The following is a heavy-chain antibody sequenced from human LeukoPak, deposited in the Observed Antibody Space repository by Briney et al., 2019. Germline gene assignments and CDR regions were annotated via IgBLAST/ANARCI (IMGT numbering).Heavy chain of an antibody. CDR1: GYTFTSYY. CDR2: INPSGGST. V-gene: IGHV1-46*01. Sequence: ASVKVSCKASGYTFTSYYMHWVRQAPGQGLEWMGIINPSGGSTSYAQKFQGRVTMTRDTSTSTVYMELSSLRSEDTAVYYCARAGYCSSTSCYGDFDYWGQGTLVTVSS. J-gene: IGHJ4*02. CDR3: ARAGYCSSTSCYGDFDY. D-gene: IGHD2-2*01.